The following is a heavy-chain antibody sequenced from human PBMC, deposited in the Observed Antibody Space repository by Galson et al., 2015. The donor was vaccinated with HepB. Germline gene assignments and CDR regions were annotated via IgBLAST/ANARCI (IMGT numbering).Heavy chain of an antibody. CDR3: ARGGRTYDFWSGFPSTSANWFDP. CDR1: GFTFSSYG. D-gene: IGHD3-3*01. J-gene: IGHJ5*02. CDR2: IWYDGSNK. Sequence: SLRLSCAASGFTFSSYGMHWVRQAPGKGLEWVAVIWYDGSNKYYADSVKGRFTISRDNSKNTLYLQMNSLRAEDTAVYYCARGGRTYDFWSGFPSTSANWFDPWGQGTLVTVSS. V-gene: IGHV3-33*01.